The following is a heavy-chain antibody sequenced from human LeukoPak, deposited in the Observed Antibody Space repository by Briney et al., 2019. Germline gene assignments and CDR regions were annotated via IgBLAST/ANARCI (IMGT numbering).Heavy chain of an antibody. D-gene: IGHD2-2*02. CDR3: ARGRPTCGSPSCHRNWVDP. CDR1: GFTFSTYA. V-gene: IGHV3-21*04. Sequence: GESLRLSCAASGFTFSTYAMNWVRQAPGQGLEWVSSIGASSVNTYYADSLKGRFTISRDNAKNSLYLQMNSLGDEDTAMYYCARGRPTCGSPSCHRNWVDPWGQGTLVIVS. J-gene: IGHJ5*02. CDR2: IGASSVNT.